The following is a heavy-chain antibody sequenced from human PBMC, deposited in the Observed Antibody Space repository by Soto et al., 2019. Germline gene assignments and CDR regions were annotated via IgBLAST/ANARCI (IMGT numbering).Heavy chain of an antibody. CDR3: ARFVVVTATFDY. CDR1: GYAFTTYF. J-gene: IGHJ4*02. D-gene: IGHD2-21*02. CDR2: INPNGGAT. V-gene: IGHV1-2*02. Sequence: SSVKVSFKASGYAFTTYFMHWLVQAPVQGLEWMGWINPNGGATNYAQKFQGRVTMTSDTSINAAYMELSSLTSDDTAMYFCARFVVVTATFDYWGQGTLVTVSS.